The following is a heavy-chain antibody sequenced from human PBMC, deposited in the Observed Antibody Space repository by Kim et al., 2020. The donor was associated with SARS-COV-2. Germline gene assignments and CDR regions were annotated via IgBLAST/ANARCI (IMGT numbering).Heavy chain of an antibody. CDR1: GYTFTSYY. CDR3: VRVPRRGGYCSSTSCYPAVAGNYYYGMDV. CDR2: INPSGGST. J-gene: IGHJ6*02. D-gene: IGHD2-2*01. Sequence: ASVKVSCKASGYTFTSYYMHWVRQAPGQGLEWMGIINPSGGSTSYAQKFQGRVTMTRDTSTSTVYMELSSLRSEDTAVYYCVRVPRRGGYCSSTSCYPAVAGNYYYGMDVWGQGATVSVSS. V-gene: IGHV1-46*01.